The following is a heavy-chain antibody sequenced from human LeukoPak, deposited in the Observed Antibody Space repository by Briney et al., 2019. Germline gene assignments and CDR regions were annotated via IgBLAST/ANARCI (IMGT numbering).Heavy chain of an antibody. J-gene: IGHJ4*02. CDR2: ISYDGSNK. CDR1: RFTFSSYA. Sequence: PGGSLRLSCAASRFTFSSYAMHWVRQAPGKGLEWVAVISYDGSNKYYADSVKGRFTISRDNSKNTLCLQMNSLRAEDTAVYYCARDRGVVVITLVGFDYWGQGTLVTVSS. CDR3: ARDRGVVVITLVGFDY. D-gene: IGHD3-22*01. V-gene: IGHV3-30*04.